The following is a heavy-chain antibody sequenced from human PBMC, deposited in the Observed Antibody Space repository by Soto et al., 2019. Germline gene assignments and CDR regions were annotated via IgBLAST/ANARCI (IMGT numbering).Heavy chain of an antibody. CDR1: GYTFTSYG. CDR3: ARDLPPPDY. V-gene: IGHV1-18*01. Sequence: QVQLVQSGAEVKKPGASVKVSCKASGYTFTSYGISWVRQAPGQGLEWMGWISAYNGKTNYAQKLQGRVTRTTDTTTSTAYMEPRSLRSGDTAVYYCARDLPPPDYWGQGTLVTVSS. CDR2: ISAYNGKT. J-gene: IGHJ4*02.